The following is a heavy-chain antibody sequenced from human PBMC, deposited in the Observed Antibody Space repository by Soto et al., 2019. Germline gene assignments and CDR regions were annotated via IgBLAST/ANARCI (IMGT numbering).Heavy chain of an antibody. J-gene: IGHJ5*02. Sequence: LSLTCAVYGGSFSGYYWSWIRQPPGKGLGWIGEINHSGSTNYNPSLKSRVTISVDTSKNQFSLKLSSVTAADTAVYYCAIYTRWTILDPWGQGTLVTVSS. D-gene: IGHD3-3*01. CDR2: INHSGST. V-gene: IGHV4-34*01. CDR3: AIYTRWTILDP. CDR1: GGSFSGYY.